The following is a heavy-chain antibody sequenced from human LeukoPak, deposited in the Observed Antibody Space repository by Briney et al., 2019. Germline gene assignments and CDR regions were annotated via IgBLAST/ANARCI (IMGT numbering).Heavy chain of an antibody. Sequence: GGSLRLSCAASGFTLSSYGMHWVRQAPGKGLEWVAVISYDGSNKYYADSVKGRFTISRDNSKNTLYLQMNSLRAEDTAVYYCAKDVYGSGNWGQGTLVTVSS. CDR2: ISYDGSNK. CDR1: GFTLSSYG. D-gene: IGHD3-10*01. V-gene: IGHV3-30*18. CDR3: AKDVYGSGN. J-gene: IGHJ4*02.